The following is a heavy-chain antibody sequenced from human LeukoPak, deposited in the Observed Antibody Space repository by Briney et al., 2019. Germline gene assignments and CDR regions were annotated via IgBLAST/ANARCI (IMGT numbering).Heavy chain of an antibody. CDR1: AGSISSGSYS. J-gene: IGHJ4*02. CDR2: IYHSEST. CDR3: ARGVGDSYFDY. Sequence: PSETLSLKCAVSAGSISSGSYSWRWIRQPPGKGLELIGYIYHSESTYYNPSLKSRVTISVARSKNQFSLKLSSVTAADTAVYYCARGVGDSYFDYWGQGTLVTVSS. V-gene: IGHV4-30-2*01. D-gene: IGHD3-10*01.